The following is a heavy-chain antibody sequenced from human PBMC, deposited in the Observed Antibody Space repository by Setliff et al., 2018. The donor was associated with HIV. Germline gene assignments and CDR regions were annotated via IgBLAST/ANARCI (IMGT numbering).Heavy chain of an antibody. J-gene: IGHJ4*02. D-gene: IGHD3-3*01. V-gene: IGHV4-38-2*01. CDR2: IYHSGST. CDR3: ARSIVPVASGYYYFEY. Sequence: GSLRLSCSASGFTFSSYAMSWVRQAPGKGLEWIGSIYHSGSTYYNPSLKSRVTISVDTSKNQFSLKLSSVTAADTAVYYCARSIVPVASGYYYFEYWGQGTLVTVSS. CDR1: GFTFSSYA.